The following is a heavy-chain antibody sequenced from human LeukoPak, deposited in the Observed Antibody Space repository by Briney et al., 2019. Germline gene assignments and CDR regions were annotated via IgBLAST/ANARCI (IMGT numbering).Heavy chain of an antibody. D-gene: IGHD3-3*01. CDR3: AKDQRFLEWFPTGDY. CDR1: GFTFSSYW. CDR2: IKQDGSEK. J-gene: IGHJ4*02. Sequence: GGSLRLSCAASGFTFSSYWMSWVRQAPGKGLEWVANIKQDGSEKYYVDSVKGRFTISRDNSKNTLYLQMNSLRAEDTAVYYCAKDQRFLEWFPTGDYWGQGTLVTVSS. V-gene: IGHV3-7*01.